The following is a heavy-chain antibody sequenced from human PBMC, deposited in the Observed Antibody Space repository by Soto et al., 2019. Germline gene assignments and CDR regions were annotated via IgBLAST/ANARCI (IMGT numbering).Heavy chain of an antibody. CDR2: IYSGGST. Sequence: GGSLRLSCAASGFTVSSNYMSWVRQAPGKGLEWVSVIYSGGSTYYADSVKGRFTISRDNSENTLYLQMNSLRAEDTAVYYCFDLGSGAYINNMDVWGQGTTVTVSS. J-gene: IGHJ6*02. CDR1: GFTVSSNY. CDR3: FDLGSGAYINNMDV. D-gene: IGHD2-15*01. V-gene: IGHV3-66*01.